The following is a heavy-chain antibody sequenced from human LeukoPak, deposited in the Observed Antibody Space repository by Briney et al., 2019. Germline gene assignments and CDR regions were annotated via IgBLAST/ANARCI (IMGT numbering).Heavy chain of an antibody. D-gene: IGHD3-22*01. Sequence: TSETLSLTCAVYGGSFSGYYWSWIRQPPGKGLEWIGEINHSGSTNYNSSLKGRVTISVDTSKNQFSLKLSSVTAADTAVYYCARGRVDYYDSSGYYWDSWGQGTLVTVSS. CDR2: INHSGST. V-gene: IGHV4-34*01. CDR1: GGSFSGYY. CDR3: ARGRVDYYDSSGYYWDS. J-gene: IGHJ4*02.